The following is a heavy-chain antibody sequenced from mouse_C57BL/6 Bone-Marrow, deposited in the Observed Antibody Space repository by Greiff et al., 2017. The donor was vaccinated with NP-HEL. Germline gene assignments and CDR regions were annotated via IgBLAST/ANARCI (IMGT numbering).Heavy chain of an antibody. Sequence: VQLVESGPGLVQPSQSLSITCTVSGFSLTSYGVHWVRQTPGQGLEWLGVIWRGGSTDYNAAFISRLNISKDNSTSQVFFKMNSLQADDTAIYYCAKAVLFAYWGQGTLVTVSA. CDR3: AKAVLFAY. V-gene: IGHV2-4*01. D-gene: IGHD3-3*01. CDR2: IWRGGST. CDR1: GFSLTSYG. J-gene: IGHJ3*01.